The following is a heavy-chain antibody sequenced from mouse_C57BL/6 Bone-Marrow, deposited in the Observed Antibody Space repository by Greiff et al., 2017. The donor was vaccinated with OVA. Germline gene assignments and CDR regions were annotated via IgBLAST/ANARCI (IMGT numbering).Heavy chain of an antibody. J-gene: IGHJ4*01. V-gene: IGHV1-69*01. Sequence: QVQLQQPGAELVMPGASVKLSCKASGYTFTSYWMHWVKQRPGQGLEWIGEIDPSDSYTNYNQKFKGKSTVTVDKSSSTAYMQLSSLTSEDSAVYYCAREGYLYYYAMDYWGQGTSVTVSS. CDR3: AREGYLYYYAMDY. CDR1: GYTFTSYW. D-gene: IGHD3-1*01. CDR2: IDPSDSYT.